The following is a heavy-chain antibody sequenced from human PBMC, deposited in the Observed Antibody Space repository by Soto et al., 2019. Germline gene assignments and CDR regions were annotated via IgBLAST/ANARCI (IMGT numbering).Heavy chain of an antibody. Sequence: GGSLRLSCAASGFTFTRYSMNWVRRAPGKGLEWVSSISSTTNYIYYGDSMKGRFTISRDNAKNSLYLEMNSLRAEDTAVYYCARESEDLTSNFGYWGQGTLVTVSS. CDR2: ISSTTNYI. CDR1: GFTFTRYS. J-gene: IGHJ4*02. V-gene: IGHV3-21*06. D-gene: IGHD2-21*01. CDR3: ARESEDLTSNFGY.